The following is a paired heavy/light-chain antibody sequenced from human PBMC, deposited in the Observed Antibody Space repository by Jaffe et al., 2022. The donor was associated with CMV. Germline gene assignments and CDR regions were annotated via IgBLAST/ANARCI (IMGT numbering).Heavy chain of an antibody. CDR2: INPSGGDT. CDR1: GYTFTSYY. CDR3: ARNLIGTLGHYFDY. J-gene: IGHJ4*02. Sequence: QVQLVQSGAEVKKPGASVKVSCKASGYTFTSYYIQWVRQAPGQGLEWLGLINPSGGDTRYAQKFQDRVAMTRDTSTSTVYMELSSLRSEDTAVYFCARNLIGTLGHYFDYWGQGTLVPVSS. V-gene: IGHV1-46*01. D-gene: IGHD3-16*01.
Light chain of an antibody. Sequence: DIQMTQSPSSLSASVGDRVTITCRANQDIGNSLNWYQQKSGKAPKLLIYGESNLETGVPSRFSGSGSGRDFTFTISSLQPEDVAAYYCQQSYNFPLTFGGGTKVEIK. CDR2: GES. J-gene: IGKJ4*01. CDR1: QDIGNS. CDR3: QQSYNFPLT. V-gene: IGKV1-33*01.